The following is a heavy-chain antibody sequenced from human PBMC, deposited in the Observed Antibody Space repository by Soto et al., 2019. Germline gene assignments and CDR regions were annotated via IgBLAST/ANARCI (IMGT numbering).Heavy chain of an antibody. Sequence: GESLKISCKGSGYSFTSYWIGWVRQVPGKGLEWMGIIYPGDSDTRYIPTFQGQVTISAYKSIITAYLQWISLKASDTVIYYCARRRELRGYYYYYGMDVRGQGTTVTVSS. CDR1: GYSFTSYW. V-gene: IGHV5-51*01. D-gene: IGHD1-7*01. CDR2: IYPGDSDT. J-gene: IGHJ6*02. CDR3: ARRRELRGYYYYYGMDV.